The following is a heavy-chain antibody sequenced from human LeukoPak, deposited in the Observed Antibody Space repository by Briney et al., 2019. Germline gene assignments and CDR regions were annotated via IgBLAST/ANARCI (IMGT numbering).Heavy chain of an antibody. CDR2: INHSGST. J-gene: IGHJ4*02. Sequence: SETLSLTCAVYGGSFSGYYWNWIRQPPGKGLEWIGEINHSGSTNYNPSLKSRVTISVDTSKNQFSLKLSSVTAADTAVYYCARRGRLRLYYFDYWGQGTLVTVSS. V-gene: IGHV4-34*01. CDR3: ARRGRLRLYYFDY. CDR1: GGSFSGYY. D-gene: IGHD5-12*01.